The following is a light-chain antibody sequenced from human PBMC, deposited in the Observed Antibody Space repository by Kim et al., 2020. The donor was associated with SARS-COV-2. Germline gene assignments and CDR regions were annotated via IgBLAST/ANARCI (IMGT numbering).Light chain of an antibody. CDR2: EVS. CDR1: SSDIGGYNF. Sequence: GQSFTISFTGTSSDIGGYNFVSWYQQHPGKAPKLMIYEVSKRPSGVPDRFSGSKSGNTASLTVSGLQAEDEADYYCSSYAGSNNLVFGGGTQLTVL. J-gene: IGLJ2*01. CDR3: SSYAGSNNLV. V-gene: IGLV2-8*01.